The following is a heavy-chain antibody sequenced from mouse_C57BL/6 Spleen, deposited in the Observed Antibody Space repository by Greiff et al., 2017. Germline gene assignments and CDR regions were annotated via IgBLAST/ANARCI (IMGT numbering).Heavy chain of an antibody. CDR2: INPSTGGT. V-gene: IGHV1-53*01. CDR1: GYTFTSYW. D-gene: IGHD1-1*01. J-gene: IGHJ1*03. CDR3: ATLTTVVATRYFDV. Sequence: VQLQQPGTELVKPGASVKLSCKASGYTFTSYWMPWVKQRPGQGLEWIGNINPSTGGTNYNEKFKSKATLTVDKSSSTAYMQLSSLTAGDSAVYYFATLTTVVATRYFDVWGTGTTVTVSS.